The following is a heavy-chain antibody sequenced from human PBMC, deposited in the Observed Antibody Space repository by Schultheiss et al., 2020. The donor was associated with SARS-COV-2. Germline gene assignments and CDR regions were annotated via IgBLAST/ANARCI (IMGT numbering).Heavy chain of an antibody. CDR2: IRSKANSYAT. J-gene: IGHJ4*02. CDR1: GFTFSGSA. V-gene: IGHV3-73*01. CDR3: TRDLGITGIYFDY. D-gene: IGHD1-20*01. Sequence: GGSLRLSCAASGFTFSGSAMHWVRQASGKGLEWVGRIRSKANSYATAYAASVKGRFTISRDDSRSIAYLQVSSLKTEDTAVYYCTRDLGITGIYFDYWGQGTLVTVSS.